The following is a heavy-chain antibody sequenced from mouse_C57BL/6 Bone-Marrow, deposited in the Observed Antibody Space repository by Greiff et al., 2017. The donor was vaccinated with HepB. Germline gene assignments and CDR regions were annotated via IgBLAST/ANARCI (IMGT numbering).Heavy chain of an antibody. CDR3: ARSVTTVVAPFAY. D-gene: IGHD1-1*01. Sequence: EVQLVESGGGLVKPGGSLKLSCAASGFTFSDYGMHWVRQAPEKGLEWVAYISSGSSTIYYADTVKGRFTISRENAKNTLFLQMTSLRSEDTAMYYCARSVTTVVAPFAYWGQGTLVTVSA. J-gene: IGHJ3*01. V-gene: IGHV5-17*01. CDR2: ISSGSSTI. CDR1: GFTFSDYG.